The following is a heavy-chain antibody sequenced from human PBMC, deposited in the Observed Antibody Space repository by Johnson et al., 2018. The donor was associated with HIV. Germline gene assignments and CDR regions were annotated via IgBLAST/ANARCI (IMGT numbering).Heavy chain of an antibody. CDR2: IWYDGSNK. J-gene: IGHJ3*01. CDR1: GFTFSNYA. D-gene: IGHD4-11*01. CDR3: ARDLGLPENAFDL. Sequence: QVQLVESGGGLVQPGRSLRLSCAVFGFTFSNYAMHWVRQAPGKGLEWVAVIWYDGSNKYYADSVKGRFTISRDNSKNTLYLQMNSLRGGDTAVYYCARDLGLPENAFDLWGRGTLVTVPS. V-gene: IGHV3-30*04.